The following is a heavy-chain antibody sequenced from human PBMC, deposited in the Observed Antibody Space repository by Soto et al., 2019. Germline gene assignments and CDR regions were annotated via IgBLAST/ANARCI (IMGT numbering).Heavy chain of an antibody. D-gene: IGHD1-20*01. V-gene: IGHV4-30-2*01. CDR1: GGSISGGGYS. J-gene: IGHJ6*02. CDR2: IYHSGST. Sequence: SETLSLTCAVSGGSISGGGYSWSWIRQPPGKGLEWIGYIYHSGSTYYNPSLKSRVTISVDTSKNQFSLKLSSVTAADTAVYYCARHISYYYYGMDVWGQGTTVTVSS. CDR3: ARHISYYYYGMDV.